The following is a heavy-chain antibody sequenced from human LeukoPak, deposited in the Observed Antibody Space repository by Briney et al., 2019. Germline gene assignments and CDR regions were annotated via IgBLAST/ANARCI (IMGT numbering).Heavy chain of an antibody. Sequence: GASVKVSCKASGGTFSSYAISWVRQAPGQGLEWMGGIIPIFGTANYAQKFQGRVTITADESTSTAYMELSSLRSEDTAVYYCARDRGIGSSWSISMDVWGKGTTVTVSS. CDR1: GGTFSSYA. V-gene: IGHV1-69*13. J-gene: IGHJ6*03. CDR3: ARDRGIGSSWSISMDV. D-gene: IGHD6-13*01. CDR2: IIPIFGTA.